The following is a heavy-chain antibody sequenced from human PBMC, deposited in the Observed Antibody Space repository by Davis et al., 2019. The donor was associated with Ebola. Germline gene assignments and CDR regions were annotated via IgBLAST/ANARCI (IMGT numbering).Heavy chain of an antibody. Sequence: MPSETLSLTCTVSGGSISSSSYYWGWIRQPPGKGLEWIGSIYYSGSTYYNPSLKSRVTISVDTSKNQFSLKLSSVTAADTAVYYCARGGWYYYDSSGYYGVGHAFDIWGQGTMVTVSS. D-gene: IGHD3-22*01. CDR2: IYYSGST. CDR1: GGSISSSSYY. CDR3: ARGGWYYYDSSGYYGVGHAFDI. J-gene: IGHJ3*02. V-gene: IGHV4-39*07.